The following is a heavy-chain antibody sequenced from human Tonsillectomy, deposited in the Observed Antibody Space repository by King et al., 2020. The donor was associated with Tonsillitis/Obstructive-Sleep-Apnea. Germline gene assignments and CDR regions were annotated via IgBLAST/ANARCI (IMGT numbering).Heavy chain of an antibody. CDR3: AKAMVQGIIITIFDY. Sequence: VQLVESGGGLVQPGGSLRLSCAASGITFSSYAMSWVRQAPGKGLEWVSTISGGGGSTYYADSVKGRFTISRDNSKNTLYLQMNCLRAEDTAVYYCAKAMVQGIIITIFDYWGQGTLVTVSS. D-gene: IGHD3-10*01. CDR1: GITFSSYA. V-gene: IGHV3-23*04. CDR2: ISGGGGST. J-gene: IGHJ4*02.